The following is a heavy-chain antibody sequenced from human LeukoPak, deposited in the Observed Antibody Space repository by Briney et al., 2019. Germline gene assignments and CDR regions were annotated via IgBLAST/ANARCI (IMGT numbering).Heavy chain of an antibody. CDR2: INHSGST. V-gene: IGHV4-34*01. CDR1: GGSFSGYY. CDR3: ARHARWIQLWFRGYYFDY. Sequence: SETLSLTCAVYGGSFSGYYWSWIRQPPGKGLEWIGEINHSGSTYYNPSLKSRVTISVDTSKNQFSLKLSSVTAADTAVYYCARHARWIQLWFRGYYFDYWGQGTLVTVSS. J-gene: IGHJ4*02. D-gene: IGHD5-18*01.